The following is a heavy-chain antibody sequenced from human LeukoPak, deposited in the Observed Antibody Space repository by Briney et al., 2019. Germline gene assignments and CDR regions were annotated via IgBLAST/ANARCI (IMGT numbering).Heavy chain of an antibody. CDR3: ARGSHREPIDF. CDR1: GGSISSYY. Sequence: SETLSLTCTVSGGSISSYYWSWIRQPPGKGLEWIGYIYYSGSTNYNPSLKSRVTISVDTTKNQFSLKLSSVTAADTAVYFCARGSHREPIDFWGQGTLVTVSS. J-gene: IGHJ4*02. CDR2: IYYSGST. D-gene: IGHD1-26*01. V-gene: IGHV4-59*12.